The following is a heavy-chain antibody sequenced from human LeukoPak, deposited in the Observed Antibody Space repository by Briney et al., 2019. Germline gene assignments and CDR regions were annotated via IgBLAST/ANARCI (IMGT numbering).Heavy chain of an antibody. D-gene: IGHD1-1*01. CDR1: GGSISSYY. CDR2: IYYSGST. Sequence: SEILSLTCTVSGGSISSYYWSWIRQPPGKGLEWIGYIYYSGSTNYNPSLKSRVTISVDTSKNQFSLKLSSVTAADTAVYYCARRARKLEPPTVGNSYYFDYWGQGTLVTVSS. V-gene: IGHV4-59*08. CDR3: ARRARKLEPPTVGNSYYFDY. J-gene: IGHJ4*02.